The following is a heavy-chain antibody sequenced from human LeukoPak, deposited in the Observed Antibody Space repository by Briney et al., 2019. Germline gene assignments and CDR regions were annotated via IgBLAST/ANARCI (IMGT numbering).Heavy chain of an antibody. J-gene: IGHJ4*02. CDR1: GYTFTGCY. CDR2: INPNSGGT. V-gene: IGHV1-2*02. D-gene: IGHD2-2*02. Sequence: ASVKVSCKASGYTFTGCYMHWVRQAPGQGLEWMGWINPNSGGTNYAQKFQGRVTITTDESTSTAYMELSSLRSEDTAVYYCAIGGYCSSTSCYILFWGQGTLVTVSS. CDR3: AIGGYCSSTSCYILF.